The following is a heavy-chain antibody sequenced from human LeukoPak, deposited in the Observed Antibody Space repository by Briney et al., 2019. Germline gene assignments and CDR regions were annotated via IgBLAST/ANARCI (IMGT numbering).Heavy chain of an antibody. CDR2: IYYSGST. CDR1: GGSISSYY. J-gene: IGHJ4*02. D-gene: IGHD4-23*01. CDR3: ARLTDVVTLDY. V-gene: IGHV4-59*08. Sequence: SETLSLTCTVSGGSISSYYWSWIRQPPGKGLEWIGYIYYSGSTYYNPSLKSRVTISVDTSKNQFSLKLSSVTAADTAVYYCARLTDVVTLDYWGQGTLVTVSS.